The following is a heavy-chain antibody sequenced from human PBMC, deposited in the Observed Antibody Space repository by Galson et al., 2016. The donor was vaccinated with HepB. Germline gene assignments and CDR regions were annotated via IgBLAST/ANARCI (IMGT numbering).Heavy chain of an antibody. V-gene: IGHV3-48*02. CDR1: GFTFSAYS. Sequence: SLRLSCAASGFTFSAYSMNWVRQAPGKGLEWVSHISGSSRAIYDADSVKGRFTISRDNAKDSLFLQMNSLRDEDAAVYFCARAEYYDFWSGSYQNYQYHGMDVWGQGTTVTVSS. CDR2: ISGSSRAI. J-gene: IGHJ6*02. D-gene: IGHD3-3*01. CDR3: ARAEYYDFWSGSYQNYQYHGMDV.